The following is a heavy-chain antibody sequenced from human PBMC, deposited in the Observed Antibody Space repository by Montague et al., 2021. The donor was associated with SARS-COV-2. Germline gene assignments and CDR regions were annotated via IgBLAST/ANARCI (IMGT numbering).Heavy chain of an antibody. V-gene: IGHV3-30*04. J-gene: IGHJ4*02. CDR2: ISYDGSDK. Sequence: SLRLSCAASGFTFSSFAVHWVRQAPGKGLEWVAVISYDGSDKYYVDSVEGRFTISRDNSKNTLYLQMNSLRAEDTAVYYCARDVHSSSWFARPDNWGQGTLVTVSS. CDR1: GFTFSSFA. CDR3: ARDVHSSSWFARPDN. D-gene: IGHD6-13*01.